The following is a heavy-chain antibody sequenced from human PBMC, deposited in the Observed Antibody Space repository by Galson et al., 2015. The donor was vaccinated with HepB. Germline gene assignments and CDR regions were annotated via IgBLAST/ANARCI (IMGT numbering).Heavy chain of an antibody. CDR1: GFTFSNYA. D-gene: IGHD6-6*01. J-gene: IGHJ6*04. CDR3: TKGTKAGRWGPSDV. CDR2: ISWNSGNM. V-gene: IGHV3-9*01. Sequence: SLRLSCAASGFTFSNYAMNWVRQAPGKGLEWVSGISWNSGNMGYADSVKGRFTISRDNAKNSLYLQMNSLRAEDTALYYCTKGTKAGRWGPSDVWGKGTTVSVSS.